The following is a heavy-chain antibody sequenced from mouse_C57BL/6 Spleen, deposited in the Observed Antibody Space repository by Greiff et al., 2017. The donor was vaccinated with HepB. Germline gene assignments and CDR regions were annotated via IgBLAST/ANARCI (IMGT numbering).Heavy chain of an antibody. CDR3: ARKVYYDYVFAY. CDR2: INPNNGGT. CDR1: GYTFTDYN. J-gene: IGHJ3*01. V-gene: IGHV1-22*01. D-gene: IGHD2-4*01. Sequence: EVQLQQSGPELVKPGASVKMSCKASGYTFTDYNMHWVKQSHGTSLEWIGYINPNNGGTSYNQKFKGKATLTVNKSSSTAYMELRSLTSEDSAVYYCARKVYYDYVFAYWGQGTLVTVSA.